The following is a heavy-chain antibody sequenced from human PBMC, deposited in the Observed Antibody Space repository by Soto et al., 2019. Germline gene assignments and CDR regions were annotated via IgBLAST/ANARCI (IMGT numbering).Heavy chain of an antibody. CDR3: ARGYPPRDQVGNLPGAH. Sequence: GGSLRLSCTASGFTFSNYHMSWVRQAPGKGLEWVSTIRNSGGITYYADSVKGRFTISRDNSANTLYLQMNNLRAEDTAVFYCARGYPPRDQVGNLPGAHWGQGTLVTVSS. D-gene: IGHD1-26*01. CDR2: IRNSGGIT. V-gene: IGHV3-23*01. J-gene: IGHJ4*02. CDR1: GFTFSNYH.